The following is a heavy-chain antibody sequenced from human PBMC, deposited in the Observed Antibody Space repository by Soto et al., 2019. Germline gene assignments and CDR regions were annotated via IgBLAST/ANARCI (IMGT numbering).Heavy chain of an antibody. V-gene: IGHV3-30-3*01. D-gene: IGHD6-19*01. CDR3: ARDRTYSSGWPDPFSYYYYYGMDV. CDR1: GFTFSSYA. J-gene: IGHJ6*02. Sequence: GSLRLSCAASGFTFSSYAMHWVRQAPGKGLEWVAVISYDGSNKYYADSVKGRFTISRDNSKNTLYLQMNSLRAEDTAVYYCARDRTYSSGWPDPFSYYYYYGMDVWGQGTTVTVSS. CDR2: ISYDGSNK.